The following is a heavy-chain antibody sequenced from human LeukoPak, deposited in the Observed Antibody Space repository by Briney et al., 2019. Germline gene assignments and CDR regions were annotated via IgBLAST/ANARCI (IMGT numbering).Heavy chain of an antibody. Sequence: SVKVSCKASGGTFSSYAISWVRQAPGQGLEWMGGIIPIFGTANYAQKFQGRVTINADESTRTAYMELSSLRSEDTAVYYCARDRPSPDRYCSGGSCYTLDYWGQGTLVTVSS. V-gene: IGHV1-69*13. CDR1: GGTFSSYA. CDR3: ARDRPSPDRYCSGGSCYTLDY. CDR2: IIPIFGTA. J-gene: IGHJ4*02. D-gene: IGHD2-15*01.